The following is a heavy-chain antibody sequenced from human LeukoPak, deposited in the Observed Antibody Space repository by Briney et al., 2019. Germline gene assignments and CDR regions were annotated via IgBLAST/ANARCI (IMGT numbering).Heavy chain of an antibody. CDR2: IHKEGNRK. CDR1: GFTFSYSW. CDR3: ARDAGWGYYDL. Sequence: SGGSLRLSCAASGFTFSYSWMTWVRQVPGRGLEWVANIHKEGNRKYYVDSVKGRFAISRDNANNSMLLQMTSLRAEDASVYFCARDAGWGYYDLWGQGTPVTVSS. J-gene: IGHJ1*01. D-gene: IGHD3-22*01. V-gene: IGHV3-7*01.